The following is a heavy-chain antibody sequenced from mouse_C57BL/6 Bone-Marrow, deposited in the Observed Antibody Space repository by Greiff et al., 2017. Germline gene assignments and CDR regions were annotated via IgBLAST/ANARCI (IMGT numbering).Heavy chain of an antibody. CDR2: IYPGSGNH. J-gene: IGHJ3*01. CDR3: ARHYYDYDGPFAY. Sequence: VQLQQSGAELVRPGASVKLSCKASGYTFTDYYINWVKQRPGQGLEWIARIYPGSGNHSYNEKFKGKATLTAEKSSSTAYMQLSSLTSEDSAVYFCARHYYDYDGPFAYWGKGTLVTVSA. D-gene: IGHD2-4*01. CDR1: GYTFTDYY. V-gene: IGHV1-76*01.